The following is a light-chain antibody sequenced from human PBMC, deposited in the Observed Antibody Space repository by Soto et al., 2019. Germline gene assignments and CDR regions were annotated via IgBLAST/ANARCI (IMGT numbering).Light chain of an antibody. CDR3: QQYHTFSIA. CDR1: QGIRHD. V-gene: IGKV1-6*01. J-gene: IGKJ5*01. CDR2: AAS. Sequence: AIEMTQSPSSLSVSVGDRVTITCRASQGIRHDLGWYQQKPGKAPELLIYAASILQSGVPSRFSGSGSGTDFTLTISGLQPDDFATYYCQQYHTFSIAFGQGTRLEI.